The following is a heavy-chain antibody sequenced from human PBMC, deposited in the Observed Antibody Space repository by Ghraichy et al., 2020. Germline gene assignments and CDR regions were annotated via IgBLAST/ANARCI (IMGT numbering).Heavy chain of an antibody. D-gene: IGHD3-9*01. CDR2: IKQDGSEK. J-gene: IGHJ4*02. Sequence: GGSLRLSCAASGFTFSSYWMSWVRQAPGKGLEWVANIKQDGSEKYYVDSVKGRFTISRDNAKNSLYLQMNSLRAEDTAVYYCARDNGLRYFDWLAVDYWGQGTLVTVSS. V-gene: IGHV3-7*01. CDR3: ARDNGLRYFDWLAVDY. CDR1: GFTFSSYW.